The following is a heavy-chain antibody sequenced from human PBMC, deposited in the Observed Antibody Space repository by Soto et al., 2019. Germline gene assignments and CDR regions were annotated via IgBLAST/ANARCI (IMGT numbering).Heavy chain of an antibody. V-gene: IGHV1-3*01. CDR3: ARAGGYSGYDSAFRAVYYFDY. J-gene: IGHJ4*02. CDR1: GYTFTSYA. Sequence: ASVKVSCKASGYTFTSYAMHWVRQAPGQRLEWMGWINAGNGNTKYSQKFQGRVTITRDTSASTAYMELSSLRSEDTAVYYCARAGGYSGYDSAFRAVYYFDYWGQGTLVTVSS. D-gene: IGHD5-12*01. CDR2: INAGNGNT.